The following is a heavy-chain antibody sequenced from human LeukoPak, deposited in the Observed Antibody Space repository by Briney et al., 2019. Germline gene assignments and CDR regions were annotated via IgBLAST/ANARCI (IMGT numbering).Heavy chain of an antibody. CDR3: AREVGATWFDP. CDR2: ISAYNGNT. D-gene: IGHD1-26*01. J-gene: IGHJ5*02. Sequence: ASVKVSCKASGGTFSSYAISWVRQAPGQGLEWMGWISAYNGNTNYAQKLQGRVTMTTDTSTSTAYMELRGLRSDDTAVYYCAREVGATWFDPWGQGTLVTVSS. V-gene: IGHV1-18*01. CDR1: GGTFSSYA.